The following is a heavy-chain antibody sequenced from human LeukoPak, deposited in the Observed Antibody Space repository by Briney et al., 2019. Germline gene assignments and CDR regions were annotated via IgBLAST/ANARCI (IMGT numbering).Heavy chain of an antibody. V-gene: IGHV4-61*05. D-gene: IGHD3-22*01. CDR2: IYYSGST. J-gene: IGHJ4*02. CDR1: GGSISTTSFY. CDR3: ARGLGYYDSSVGY. Sequence: PSETLSLTCTVSGGSISTTSFYWAWIRQPPGKGLEWIGYIYYSGSTNYNPSLKSRVTISVDTSKNQFSLKLSSVTAADTAVYHCARGLGYYDSSVGYWGQGTLVTVSS.